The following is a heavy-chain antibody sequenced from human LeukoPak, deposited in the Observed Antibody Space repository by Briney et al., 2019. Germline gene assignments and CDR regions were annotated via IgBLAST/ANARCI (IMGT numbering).Heavy chain of an antibody. CDR2: ISGSGGST. D-gene: IGHD5-12*01. Sequence: GGSLRLSCAASGFTFSSYAMSWVRQAPGKGLEWVSAISGSGGSTHYADSVKGRFTISRDNSKNTLYLQMNSLRAEDTAVYYGASDIVATGTLDYWGQGTLVTVSS. J-gene: IGHJ4*02. CDR1: GFTFSSYA. V-gene: IGHV3-23*01. CDR3: ASDIVATGTLDY.